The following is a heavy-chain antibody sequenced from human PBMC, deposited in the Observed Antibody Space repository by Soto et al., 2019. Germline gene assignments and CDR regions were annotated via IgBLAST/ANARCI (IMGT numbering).Heavy chain of an antibody. CDR1: GYTFTGYY. Sequence: ASVKVSCKASGYTFTGYYMHWVRQAPGQGLEWMGWINPNSGGTNYAQKFQGWVTMTRDTSISTAYMELSSLRSEDTAVYYCARVGVAGTSNWVYWGQGTLVTVSS. CDR3: ARVGVAGTSNWVY. D-gene: IGHD6-19*01. V-gene: IGHV1-2*04. CDR2: INPNSGGT. J-gene: IGHJ4*02.